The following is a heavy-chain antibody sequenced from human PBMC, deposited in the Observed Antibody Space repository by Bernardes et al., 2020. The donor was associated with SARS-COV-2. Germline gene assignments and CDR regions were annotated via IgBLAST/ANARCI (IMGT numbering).Heavy chain of an antibody. CDR2: IYYSGST. CDR3: ARDYYGSGSWSPPDYYYGMDV. J-gene: IGHJ6*02. CDR1: GGSISSYY. Sequence: SETLSLTCTGSGGSISSYYWSWIRQPPGKGLEWIGYIYYSGSTNYNPSLKSRVTISVVTSKNQFSLKLSSVTAADTAVYYCARDYYGSGSWSPPDYYYGMDVWGQGTTVTVSS. V-gene: IGHV4-59*01. D-gene: IGHD3-10*01.